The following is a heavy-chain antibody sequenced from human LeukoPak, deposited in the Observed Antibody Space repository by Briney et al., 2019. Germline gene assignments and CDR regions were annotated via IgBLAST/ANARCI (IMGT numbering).Heavy chain of an antibody. CDR1: GFTFSSYS. D-gene: IGHD3-3*01. CDR3: AKDQEWVLGY. Sequence: PGGSLRLSCAASGFTFSSYSMHWVRQAPGKGLEWVAFIRYDGSNKYYADSVKGRFTISRDNSKNTLYLQMNSLRAEDTAVYYCAKDQEWVLGYWGQGTLVTVSS. V-gene: IGHV3-30*02. J-gene: IGHJ4*02. CDR2: IRYDGSNK.